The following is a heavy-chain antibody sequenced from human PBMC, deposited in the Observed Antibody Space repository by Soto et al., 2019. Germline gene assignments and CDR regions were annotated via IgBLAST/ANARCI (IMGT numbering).Heavy chain of an antibody. CDR3: ASTQRGYYDSSGYYYSEYFQH. CDR1: GFTFSSYE. J-gene: IGHJ1*01. D-gene: IGHD3-22*01. Sequence: GGSLRLSCAASGFTFSSYEMNWVRQAPGKGLEWVSYISSSGSTIYYADSVKGRFTISRDNAKNSLYLQMNSLRAEDTAVYYCASTQRGYYDSSGYYYSEYFQHWGQGTLVTVSS. V-gene: IGHV3-48*03. CDR2: ISSSGSTI.